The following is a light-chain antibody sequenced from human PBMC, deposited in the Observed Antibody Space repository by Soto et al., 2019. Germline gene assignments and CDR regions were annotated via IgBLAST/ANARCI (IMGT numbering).Light chain of an antibody. CDR2: GAS. CDR3: QQYNNWPRT. V-gene: IGKV3D-15*01. CDR1: QSVSHNY. J-gene: IGKJ1*01. Sequence: ESVLTQSPGTLSLSLGERATLSCRASQSVSHNYLAWYQQKPGQAPRLLIYGASNRATGIPARFSGSGSGTEFTLTISSLQSEDFAVYYCQQYNNWPRTFGQGTKVDIK.